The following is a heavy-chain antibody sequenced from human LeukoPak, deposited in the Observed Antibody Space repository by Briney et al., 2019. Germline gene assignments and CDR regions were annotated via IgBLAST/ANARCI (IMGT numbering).Heavy chain of an antibody. CDR1: GFTFSSYS. D-gene: IGHD3-22*01. J-gene: IGHJ3*02. Sequence: QPGGSLRLSCAASGFTFSSYSMIWVRQAPGKGLEWVSYISSSSNTIYYANSVKGRFTISRDNAKNSLYLQMNSLRAEDTAVYYCARAPYDSSGYCLTDAFDIWGQGTMVTVSS. CDR2: ISSSSNTI. V-gene: IGHV3-48*01. CDR3: ARAPYDSSGYCLTDAFDI.